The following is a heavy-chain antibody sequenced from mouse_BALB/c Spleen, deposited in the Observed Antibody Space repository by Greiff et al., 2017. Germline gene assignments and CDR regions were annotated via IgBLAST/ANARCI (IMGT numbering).Heavy chain of an antibody. CDR2: IYPGSGST. J-gene: IGHJ3*01. D-gene: IGHD2-1*01. CDR1: GYNFTSYW. Sequence: VQLQQPGAELVKPGTSVKLSCKASGYNFTSYWINWVKLRPGQGLEWIGDIYPGSGSTNYNEKFKSKATLTVDTSSSTAYMQLSSLASEDSALYYCARNYGNYVWFAYWGQGTLVTVSA. CDR3: ARNYGNYVWFAY. V-gene: IGHV1-55*01.